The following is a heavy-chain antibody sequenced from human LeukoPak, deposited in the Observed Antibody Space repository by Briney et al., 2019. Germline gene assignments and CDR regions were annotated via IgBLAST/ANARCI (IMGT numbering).Heavy chain of an antibody. Sequence: GGSLRLSCAASGFTFSSYAMSWVRQAPGKGLEWVSAISGSGGSTYYADSVKGRFTISRDNSKNTLYLQMNSLRAEDTAVYYCAKDATSRWFRRWEPKDYAFDIWGQGTMVTVSS. J-gene: IGHJ3*02. CDR3: AKDATSRWFRRWEPKDYAFDI. D-gene: IGHD1-26*01. CDR2: ISGSGGST. CDR1: GFTFSSYA. V-gene: IGHV3-23*01.